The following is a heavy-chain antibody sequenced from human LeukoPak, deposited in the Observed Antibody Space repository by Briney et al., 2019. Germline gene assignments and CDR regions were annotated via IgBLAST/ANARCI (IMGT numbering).Heavy chain of an antibody. Sequence: GESLKIFCKGSGYSFTSYWVGWVRQMPGKGLEWMGIIYPGDSGTRYSPAFQGQVTISADKSISTAYLQWSSLKASDTAMYYCARGPPTITMIVDWVYFDYWGQGTLVTVSS. D-gene: IGHD3-22*01. V-gene: IGHV5-51*01. CDR3: ARGPPTITMIVDWVYFDY. CDR2: IYPGDSGT. J-gene: IGHJ4*02. CDR1: GYSFTSYW.